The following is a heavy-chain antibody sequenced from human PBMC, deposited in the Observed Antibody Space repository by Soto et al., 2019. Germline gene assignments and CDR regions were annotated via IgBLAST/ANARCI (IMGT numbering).Heavy chain of an antibody. Sequence: PGGSLRLSCAASGFTISTYHLNWVRQVPGKGLEWVSYISTDLRALYYAESVRGRFTITRDNAKHSRYLQMTSLRDEDTGVYYCTRDGRRGYDMDVWGQGTTVTVSS. D-gene: IGHD3-10*01. CDR2: ISTDLRAL. V-gene: IGHV3-48*02. CDR3: TRDGRRGYDMDV. CDR1: GFTISTYH. J-gene: IGHJ6*02.